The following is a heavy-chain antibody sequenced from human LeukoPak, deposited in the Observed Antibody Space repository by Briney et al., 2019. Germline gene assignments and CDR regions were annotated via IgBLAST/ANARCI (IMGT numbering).Heavy chain of an antibody. Sequence: ASVKVSCKASGCTFTNYYIHWVRQAPGQGLEWMGIINPSGGSTSYAQKFQGRVTMTRDMSTSTVYMELSSLRSEDTAVYYCARDRGLANNWFDPWGQGTLVTVSS. V-gene: IGHV1-46*01. CDR3: ARDRGLANNWFDP. D-gene: IGHD3-10*01. CDR1: GCTFTNYY. J-gene: IGHJ5*02. CDR2: INPSGGST.